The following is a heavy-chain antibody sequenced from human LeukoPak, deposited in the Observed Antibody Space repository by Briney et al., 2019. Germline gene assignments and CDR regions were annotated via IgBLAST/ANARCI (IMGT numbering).Heavy chain of an antibody. CDR2: INHSGST. V-gene: IGHV4-34*01. Sequence: SETLSLTCAVYGGSFSGYYWSWIRQPPGKGLEWIGEINHSGSTNYNPSLKSRVTISVDTSKNQFSLKLSSVTAADTAVYYCARRGYSYGRNFDYWGQGTLVTVSS. CDR3: ARRGYSYGRNFDY. D-gene: IGHD5-18*01. CDR1: GGSFSGYY. J-gene: IGHJ4*02.